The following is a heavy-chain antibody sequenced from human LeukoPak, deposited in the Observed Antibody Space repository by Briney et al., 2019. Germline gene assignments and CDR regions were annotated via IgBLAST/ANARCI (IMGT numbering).Heavy chain of an antibody. Sequence: GGSLRLSCAASGFTFSSYSMNWVRQAPGKGLEWVSSISSSSSYIYYADSVKGRFTTSRDNAKNSLYLQMNSLRAEDTAVYYCARAPNYAPGFDYWGQGTLVTVSS. V-gene: IGHV3-21*01. D-gene: IGHD1-7*01. CDR2: ISSSSSYI. CDR3: ARAPNYAPGFDY. J-gene: IGHJ4*02. CDR1: GFTFSSYS.